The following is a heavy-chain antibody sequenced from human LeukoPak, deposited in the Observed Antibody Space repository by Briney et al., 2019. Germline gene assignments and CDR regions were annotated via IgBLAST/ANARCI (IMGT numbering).Heavy chain of an antibody. CDR2: IYTSGST. CDR1: GGSISSYY. D-gene: IGHD3-9*01. V-gene: IGHV4-4*07. Sequence: PSETLSLTCTVSGGSISSYYWSWIRQPAGKGLEWIGRIYTSGSTNYNPSLKSRVTMSVDTSKNQFSLKLSSVTAADTAVYYCARNKDDILTGYSRYYYYYYYMDVWGKGTTVTVSS. CDR3: ARNKDDILTGYSRYYYYYYYMDV. J-gene: IGHJ6*03.